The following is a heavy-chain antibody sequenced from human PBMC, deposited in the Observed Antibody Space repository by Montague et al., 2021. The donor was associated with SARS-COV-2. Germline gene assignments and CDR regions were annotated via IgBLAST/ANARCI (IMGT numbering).Heavy chain of an antibody. CDR3: ARESVRAVAGDFDY. CDR2: ISYDGSKK. D-gene: IGHD6-19*01. CDR1: EFPFSNYA. Sequence: SRSLSFSASEFPFSNYAMHWVRQAPGKGLEWVAFISYDGSKKYYADSVKGRFTISRDNSKNTLYLQMNSLRAEDTAVYYCARESVRAVAGDFDYWGQGTLVTVSS. J-gene: IGHJ4*02. V-gene: IGHV3-30-3*01.